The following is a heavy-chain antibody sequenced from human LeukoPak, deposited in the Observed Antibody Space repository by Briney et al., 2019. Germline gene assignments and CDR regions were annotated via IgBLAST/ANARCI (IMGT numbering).Heavy chain of an antibody. D-gene: IGHD2-15*01. Sequence: SETLSLTCAVYGGSFSGCYWSWIRQPPGKGLEWLGEINHSGSTNYNPSLKSRVTIPVDKSKNQFSLKLSSVTAADTAVYYCARRLLGYCSGGSCYSGYFQHWGQGTLVTVSS. CDR2: INHSGST. CDR3: ARRLLGYCSGGSCYSGYFQH. V-gene: IGHV4-34*01. CDR1: GGSFSGCY. J-gene: IGHJ1*01.